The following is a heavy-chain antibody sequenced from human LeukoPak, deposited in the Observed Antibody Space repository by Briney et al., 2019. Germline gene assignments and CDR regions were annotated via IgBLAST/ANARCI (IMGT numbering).Heavy chain of an antibody. J-gene: IGHJ5*02. D-gene: IGHD2-15*01. Sequence: GGSLRLSCAASGFTFSSYSMNWVRQAPGKGLEWVSSISSSSSYIYYADSVKGRFTISRDNAKNSLYLQMNSLRAEDTAVYYCARDRYCSGGSCYFWFDPWGQGTLVTVSS. CDR2: ISSSSSYI. V-gene: IGHV3-21*01. CDR3: ARDRYCSGGSCYFWFDP. CDR1: GFTFSSYS.